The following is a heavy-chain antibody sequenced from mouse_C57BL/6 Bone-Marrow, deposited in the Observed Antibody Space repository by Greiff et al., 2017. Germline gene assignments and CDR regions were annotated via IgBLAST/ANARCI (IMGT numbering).Heavy chain of an antibody. CDR1: GFTFSDYG. J-gene: IGHJ3*01. V-gene: IGHV5-17*01. CDR3: TRGRGAWFAY. CDR2: ISSGSSTI. Sequence: EVQVVESGGGLVKPGGSLKLSCAASGFTFSDYGMHWVRQAPEKGLEWVAYISSGSSTIYYADTVKGRFTISRDNAKNTLFLQMTRLRSEDTAMYYCTRGRGAWFAYWGQGTLVTVSA.